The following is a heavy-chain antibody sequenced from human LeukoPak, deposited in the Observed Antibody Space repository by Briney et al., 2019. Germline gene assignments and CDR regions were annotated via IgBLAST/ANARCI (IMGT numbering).Heavy chain of an antibody. J-gene: IGHJ4*02. CDR3: AKVGGNSGYYFDN. D-gene: IGHD4-23*01. CDR2: LSGGGSFT. CDR1: GFRFSSYG. Sequence: GGSLRLSCAASGFRFSSYGMSWVRQAPGKGLEWVSALSGGGSFTNYADSVKGRFTISRDNSKNTLYLQMNSLRAEDTAVYYCAKVGGNSGYYFDNWGQGTLVTVSS. V-gene: IGHV3-23*01.